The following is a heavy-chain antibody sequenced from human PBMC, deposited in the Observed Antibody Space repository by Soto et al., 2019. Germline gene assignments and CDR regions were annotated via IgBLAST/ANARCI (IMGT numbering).Heavy chain of an antibody. D-gene: IGHD4-17*01. V-gene: IGHV3-30-3*01. J-gene: IGHJ4*02. Sequence: QVQLVESGGGVVQPGRSLRLSCAASGFTFSSYAMHWVRQAPGKGLEWVAVISYDGSNKYYADSVKGRFTISRDNSKNTLYLQMNSLRAEDTAVYYCARVGRATVPTDVDYWGQGTLVTVSS. CDR2: ISYDGSNK. CDR3: ARVGRATVPTDVDY. CDR1: GFTFSSYA.